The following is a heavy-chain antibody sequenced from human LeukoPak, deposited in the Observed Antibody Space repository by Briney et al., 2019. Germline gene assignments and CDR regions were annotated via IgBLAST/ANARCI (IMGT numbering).Heavy chain of an antibody. CDR1: GYTFTGYY. J-gene: IGHJ5*02. D-gene: IGHD1-26*01. V-gene: IGHV1-2*02. CDR3: ARGSSIRWELPQRGFDP. Sequence: EASVTVSCTASGYTFTGYYMHWVRQAPGQGLEWMGWINPNSGGTNYAQKFQGRVTMTRDTSISTAYMELSRLRSDDTAVYYCARGSSIRWELPQRGFDPWGQGTLVTVSS. CDR2: INPNSGGT.